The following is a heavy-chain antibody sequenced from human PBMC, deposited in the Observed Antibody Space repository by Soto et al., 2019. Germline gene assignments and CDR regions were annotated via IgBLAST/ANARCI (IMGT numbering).Heavy chain of an antibody. J-gene: IGHJ4*02. CDR1: GFTFSSYA. Sequence: QVQLVESGGGVVQPGRSLRLSCAASGFTFSSYAIHWVRQAPGKGLEWVAVISYDGSNKYYADSVKGRFTISRDNSKNTLYRQRNSMSAEDTAVYYCARDPLPRGSYGMFDYWGQGTLVTVSS. D-gene: IGHD1-26*01. V-gene: IGHV3-30-3*01. CDR2: ISYDGSNK. CDR3: ARDPLPRGSYGMFDY.